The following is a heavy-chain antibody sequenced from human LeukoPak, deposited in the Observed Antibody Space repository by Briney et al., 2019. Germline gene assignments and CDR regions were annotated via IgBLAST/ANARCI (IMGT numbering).Heavy chain of an antibody. CDR2: ISASGGSI. D-gene: IGHD4-11*01. CDR3: AKDLFDYGNYDYFDS. CDR1: GFTFNNYA. V-gene: IGHV3-23*01. J-gene: IGHJ4*02. Sequence: GGSLRLSCAASGFTFNNYAMSWVRQAPGKGLEWVSSISASGGSIYYADSVKGRFTISRDNSKNTVSLQMNSLRVEDTALYYCAKDLFDYGNYDYFDSWGQGTLVTVSS.